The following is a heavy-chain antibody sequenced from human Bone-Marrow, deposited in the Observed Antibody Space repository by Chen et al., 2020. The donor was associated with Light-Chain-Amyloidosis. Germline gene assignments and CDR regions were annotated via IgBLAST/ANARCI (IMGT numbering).Heavy chain of an antibody. CDR3: AKDYEIRGLIYAMNV. CDR2: INPDTGGT. Sequence: QVQMVQSGAEVKEPGASIKVSCKTSGYTFTDFYIHWVRQAPGQGLEWMAWINPDTGGTRYAQKFQGWITVTRETSTRTVYMELSRLRSGDTAVYYCAKDYEIRGLIYAMNVWGQGTTVNVSS. V-gene: IGHV1-2*04. J-gene: IGHJ6*02. D-gene: IGHD3-10*01. CDR1: GYTFTDFY.